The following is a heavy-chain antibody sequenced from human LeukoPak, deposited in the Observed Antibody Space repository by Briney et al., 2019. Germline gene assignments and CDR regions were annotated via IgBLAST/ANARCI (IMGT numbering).Heavy chain of an antibody. Sequence: SETLSLTCTVSGGSISSYYWSWIRQHPGKGLEWIGYIYYSGSTYYNPSLKSRVTIPVDKSKNQFSLKLSSVTAADTAVYYCARAGAFWSGYNSKRYYYYGMDVWGQGTTVTVSS. V-gene: IGHV4-59*06. D-gene: IGHD3-3*01. CDR1: GGSISSYY. J-gene: IGHJ6*02. CDR2: IYYSGST. CDR3: ARAGAFWSGYNSKRYYYYGMDV.